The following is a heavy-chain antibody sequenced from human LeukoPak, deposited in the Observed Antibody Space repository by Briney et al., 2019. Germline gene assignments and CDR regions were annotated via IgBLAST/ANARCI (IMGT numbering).Heavy chain of an antibody. J-gene: IGHJ4*02. Sequence: ASVKVSCKVSGYTVTELSMHWVRQSPGKGLEWMGGFHPEDGETIYAQKFQGRVNMTTDTSTNTAYMELTTLRSDDTAVYYCARGGRHFLDSFGSPFDYWGQGTLVTVSS. CDR3: ARGGRHFLDSFGSPFDY. D-gene: IGHD3-22*01. CDR1: GYTVTELS. V-gene: IGHV1-24*01. CDR2: FHPEDGET.